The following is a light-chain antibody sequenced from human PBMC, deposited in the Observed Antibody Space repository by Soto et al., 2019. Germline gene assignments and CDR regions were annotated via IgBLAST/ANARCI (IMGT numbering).Light chain of an antibody. CDR2: GAS. V-gene: IGKV3-20*01. Sequence: EIVLTQSPGTLSLSPGERATLSCRASQSVSSSYLAWYQKNPGQAPRLLIYGASARATGIPDRFSGSGSGTDFTLTISRLESEDFAVYYCQQYGSSPLYTFGQGTKLEIK. J-gene: IGKJ2*01. CDR3: QQYGSSPLYT. CDR1: QSVSSSY.